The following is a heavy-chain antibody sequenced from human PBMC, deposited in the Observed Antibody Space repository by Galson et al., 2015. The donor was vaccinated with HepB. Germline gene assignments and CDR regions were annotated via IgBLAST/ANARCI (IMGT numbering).Heavy chain of an antibody. D-gene: IGHD2-2*01. Sequence: SLRLSCAASGFTFGDYAMSWVRPAPGKGLEWVGFIRSKAYGGTTEYAASVKGRFTISRDDSKSIAYLQMNSLKTEDTAVYYCTRGYCSSTSCYGYYYFDYWGQGTLVTVSS. J-gene: IGHJ4*02. CDR1: GFTFGDYA. V-gene: IGHV3-49*04. CDR3: TRGYCSSTSCYGYYYFDY. CDR2: IRSKAYGGTT.